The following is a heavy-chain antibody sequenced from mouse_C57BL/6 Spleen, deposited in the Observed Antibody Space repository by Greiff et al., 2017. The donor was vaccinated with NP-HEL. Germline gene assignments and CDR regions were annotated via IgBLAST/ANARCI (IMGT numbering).Heavy chain of an antibody. J-gene: IGHJ4*01. Sequence: QVQLQQPGAELVRPGSSVKLSCKASGYTFTSYWMHWVKQRPIQGLEWIGNIDPSDSETHYNQKFKDKATLTVDKSSSTAYMQLSSLTSEDSAVYYCALLLHTTWAMDYWGQGTSVTVSS. V-gene: IGHV1-52*01. CDR2: IDPSDSET. CDR3: ALLLHTTWAMDY. D-gene: IGHD1-1*01. CDR1: GYTFTSYW.